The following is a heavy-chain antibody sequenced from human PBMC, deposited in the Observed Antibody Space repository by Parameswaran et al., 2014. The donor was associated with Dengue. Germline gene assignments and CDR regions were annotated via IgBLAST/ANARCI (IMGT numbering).Heavy chain of an antibody. CDR3: ARDLGPRGGY. V-gene: IGHV1-69*04. D-gene: IGHD3-16*01. Sequence: SWVRQAPGQGLEWMGRIIPILGIANYAQKFQGRVTITADKSTSTAYMELSRLRSDDTAVYYCARDLGPRGGYWGQGTPVTVSS. CDR2: IIPILGIA. J-gene: IGHJ4*02.